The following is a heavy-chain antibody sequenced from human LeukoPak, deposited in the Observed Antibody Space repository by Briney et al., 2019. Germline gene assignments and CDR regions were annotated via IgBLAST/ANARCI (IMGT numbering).Heavy chain of an antibody. D-gene: IGHD6-19*01. CDR3: ARGSSSDWPLEY. J-gene: IGHJ4*02. CDR2: INAYNGDT. V-gene: IGHV1-3*01. Sequence: ASVKVSCKASGYTFINYAIHWVRQAPGQRLEWMGWINAYNGDTEYSQKFRGRVTITRDTSASTAYMELSTLRSEDTAVYYCARGSSSDWPLEYWGRGIPVTVSS. CDR1: GYTFINYA.